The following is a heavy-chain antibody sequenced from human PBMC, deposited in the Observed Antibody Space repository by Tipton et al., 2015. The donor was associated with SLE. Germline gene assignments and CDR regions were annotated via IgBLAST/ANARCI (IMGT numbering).Heavy chain of an antibody. V-gene: IGHV4-61*02. CDR3: VRSLDTFDV. J-gene: IGHJ3*01. CDR2: IYGTGGA. Sequence: TLSLTCSVSGGAITSGGYHWNWIRQSAGKGPEWIGRIYGTGGAYYNPSLTTRVTMSVDTSNNHFSLKLSSVTAADTAGYYCVRSLDTFDVWGQGTMDTV. CDR1: GGAITSGGYH.